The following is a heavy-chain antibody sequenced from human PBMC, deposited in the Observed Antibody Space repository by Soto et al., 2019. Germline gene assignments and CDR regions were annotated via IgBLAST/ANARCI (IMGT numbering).Heavy chain of an antibody. CDR3: AKRNRIRQGDFDY. J-gene: IGHJ4*02. Sequence: QVQLVESGGGEVQPGRSLRLSCAASGFTFSSYGMHWVRQAPGKGLEWVSVISYDGSNKYYADSVKGRVNIYRENSKNKLYLRVNGLRAEDTDVYYCAKRNRIRQGDFDYWGQGTLVTVSS. V-gene: IGHV3-30*18. CDR1: GFTFSSYG. CDR2: ISYDGSNK.